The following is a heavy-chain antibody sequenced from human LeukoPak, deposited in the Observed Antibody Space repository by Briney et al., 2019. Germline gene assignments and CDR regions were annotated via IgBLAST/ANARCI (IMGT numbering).Heavy chain of an antibody. J-gene: IGHJ4*02. D-gene: IGHD1-26*01. CDR3: ARDPLGGELLGYFDY. CDR2: ISYDGSNK. CDR1: GFTFSSYA. V-gene: IGHV3-30-3*01. Sequence: GRSLRLSCAASGFTFSSYAMHWVRQAPGKGLEWVAVISYDGSNKYYADSVKGRFTISRDNSKNTLYLQMNSLRAEDTAVYYCARDPLGGELLGYFDYWGQGTLVTVSS.